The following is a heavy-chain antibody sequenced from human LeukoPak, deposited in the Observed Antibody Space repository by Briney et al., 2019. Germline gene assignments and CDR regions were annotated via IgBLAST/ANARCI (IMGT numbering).Heavy chain of an antibody. V-gene: IGHV4-39*07. CDR2: IYYSGST. J-gene: IGHJ4*02. CDR1: GGSISSSSYY. Sequence: PSETLSLTCTVSGGSISSSSYYWGWIRQPPGKGLEWIGSIYYSGSTYYNPSLKSRVTLSIDKSKNQFSLKLSSVTAADTALYFCARGGGFYGTGTTHFDYWGQGTLVIVSS. CDR3: ARGGGFYGTGTTHFDY. D-gene: IGHD4-17*01.